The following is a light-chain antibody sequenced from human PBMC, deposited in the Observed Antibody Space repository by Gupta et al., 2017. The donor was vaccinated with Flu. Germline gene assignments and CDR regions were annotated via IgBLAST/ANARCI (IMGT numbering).Light chain of an antibody. V-gene: IGLV2-14*01. CDR1: SSDVGGYNY. CDR3: SSYTSSSTPWV. J-gene: IGLJ3*02. Sequence: QSXLTXPASVSGSXXQSITISCTGTSSDVGGYNYVSWYQQHPGKAPKLMIYEVSNRPSGVSNRFSGSKSGNTASLTISGLQAEDEADYYCSSYTSSSTPWVFGGGTKLTVL. CDR2: EVS.